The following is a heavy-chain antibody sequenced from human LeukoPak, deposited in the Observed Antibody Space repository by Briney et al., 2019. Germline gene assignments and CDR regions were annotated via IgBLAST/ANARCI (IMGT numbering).Heavy chain of an antibody. J-gene: IGHJ4*02. D-gene: IGHD2-21*02. V-gene: IGHV4-4*07. CDR2: IYTSGST. Sequence: KPSETLSLTCTVSGGSISSYYWSRIRQPAGKGLEWIGRIYTSGSTNYNPSLKSRVTMSVDTSKNQFSLKLSSVTAADTAVYYCARDRCGGDCYASDYFDYWGQGTLVTVSS. CDR3: ARDRCGGDCYASDYFDY. CDR1: GGSISSYY.